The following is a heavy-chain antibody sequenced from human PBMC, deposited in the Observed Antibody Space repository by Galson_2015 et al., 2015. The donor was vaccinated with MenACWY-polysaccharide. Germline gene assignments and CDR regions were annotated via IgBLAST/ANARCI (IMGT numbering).Heavy chain of an antibody. D-gene: IGHD1-26*01. J-gene: IGHJ4*02. V-gene: IGHV1-3*01. CDR3: ARRGGFGSSAAHFDY. CDR2: IYAGDGNT. CDR1: GYTFTSFL. Sequence: SVKVSCKASGYTFTSFLIQWVRQAPGQRLEWMGWIYAGDGNTEYSQKFQGRVTFTRDTSASTVYMEMSTLRSEDTAVYYCARRGGFGSSAAHFDYWGQGILVTVSS.